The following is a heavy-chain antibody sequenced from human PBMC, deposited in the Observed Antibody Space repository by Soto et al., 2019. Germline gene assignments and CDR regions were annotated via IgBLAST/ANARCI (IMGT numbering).Heavy chain of an antibody. D-gene: IGHD2-15*01. CDR3: AKQNGYGGNTELEY. CDR2: ISGSGDHT. CDR1: GFTFSNYV. Sequence: PGGSLRLSCAASGFTFSNYVMSWIRQAPGKGLEWVSSISGSGDHTYDAVSVRGRFTISRDNSKNTLYLQMNSLRAEDTAVYYCAKQNGYGGNTELEYWGQGTLVTVSS. V-gene: IGHV3-23*01. J-gene: IGHJ4*02.